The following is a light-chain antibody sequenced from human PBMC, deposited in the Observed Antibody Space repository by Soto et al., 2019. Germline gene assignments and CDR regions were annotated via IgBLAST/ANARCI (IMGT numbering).Light chain of an antibody. Sequence: EIVLTQSPGTLSLSPGERATLSCRASQSVSSSYLAWYQQKPGQAPRVLIYGASSRATGTPDRFSGSGSGTDFTLTISRLEPEDFAVYFCQNYGSSPWTFDQGTKVEV. V-gene: IGKV3-20*01. CDR1: QSVSSSY. J-gene: IGKJ1*01. CDR2: GAS. CDR3: QNYGSSPWT.